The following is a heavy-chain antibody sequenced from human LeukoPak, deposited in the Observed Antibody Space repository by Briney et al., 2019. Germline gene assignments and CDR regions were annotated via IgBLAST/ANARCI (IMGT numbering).Heavy chain of an antibody. J-gene: IGHJ4*02. D-gene: IGHD6-6*01. V-gene: IGHV4-30-4*01. CDR2: IYYSGSA. Sequence: SETLSLTCTVSGGSISSGDYYWSWIRQPPGKGLEWIGYIYYSGSAYYNPSLKSRVTISVDTSKNQFSLKLSSVTAADTAVYYCASYSIAARDYWGQGTLVTVSS. CDR3: ASYSIAARDY. CDR1: GGSISSGDYY.